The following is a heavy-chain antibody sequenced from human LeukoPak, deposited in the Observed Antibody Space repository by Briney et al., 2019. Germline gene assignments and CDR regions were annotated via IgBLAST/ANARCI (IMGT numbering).Heavy chain of an antibody. CDR2: MNPNSGNT. D-gene: IGHD6-19*01. CDR3: TRGSSGRRDN. V-gene: IGHV1-8*01. J-gene: IGHJ4*02. CDR1: GYTFTSCD. Sequence: ASVKVSCKASGYTFTSCDINWVRQATGQGLEWMGWMNPNSGNTGYGQSFQGRITMPRDISIGTAYMELSNLTSEDTAIYYCTRGSSGRRDNWGQGTLVIVSP.